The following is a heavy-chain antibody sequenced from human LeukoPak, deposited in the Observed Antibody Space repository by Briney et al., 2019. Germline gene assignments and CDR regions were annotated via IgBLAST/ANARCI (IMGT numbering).Heavy chain of an antibody. Sequence: EASVKVSCKASGYTFTSYGISWVRQAPGQGLEGMGWISAYNGNTNYAQKLQGRVTMTTDTSTSTAYVELRSLRSDDTAVHYCARDQAFSGYSYYGMDVWGQGTTVTVSS. CDR2: ISAYNGNT. J-gene: IGHJ6*02. CDR1: GYTFTSYG. V-gene: IGHV1-18*01. D-gene: IGHD2/OR15-2a*01. CDR3: ARDQAFSGYSYYGMDV.